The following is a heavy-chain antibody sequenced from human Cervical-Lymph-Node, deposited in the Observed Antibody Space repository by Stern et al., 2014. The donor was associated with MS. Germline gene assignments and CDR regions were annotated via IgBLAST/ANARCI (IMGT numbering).Heavy chain of an antibody. CDR2: IYHSGNT. V-gene: IGHV4-30-2*01. D-gene: IGHD6-19*01. Sequence: QVQLQESGSGLVKPSQTLSLTCAVSGGSISIGGYSWNWIRQLPGKGLEWIGYIYHSGNTYYNPSLKGRVTISVDKSNNQFSLRLNSWTAADTAVYFCARGRGSGWYFNNYGMDVWGQGTTVAVSS. J-gene: IGHJ6*02. CDR1: GGSISIGGYS. CDR3: ARGRGSGWYFNNYGMDV.